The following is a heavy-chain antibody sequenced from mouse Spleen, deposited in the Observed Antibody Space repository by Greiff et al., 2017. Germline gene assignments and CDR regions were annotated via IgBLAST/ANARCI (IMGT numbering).Heavy chain of an antibody. D-gene: IGHD1-1*01. J-gene: IGHJ2*01. V-gene: IGHV5-9-3*01. CDR2: ISSGGSYT. CDR1: GFTFSSYA. CDR3: ARRDYGSFDY. Sequence: EVQLVESGGGLVKPGGSLKLSCAASGFTFSSYAMSWVRQTPEKRLEWVATISSGGSYTYYPDSVKGRFTISRDNAKNTLYLQMSSLRSEDTAMYYCARRDYGSFDYWGQGTTLTVSS.